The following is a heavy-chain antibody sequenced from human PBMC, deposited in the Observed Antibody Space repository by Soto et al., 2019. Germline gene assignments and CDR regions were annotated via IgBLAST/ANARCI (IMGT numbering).Heavy chain of an antibody. CDR3: ARRGGSSSGYYYYAMDV. Sequence: PSETLSLTCSVSSDSMNSGGYYWSWIRQHPGKGLEWIGYIYSNGDTYYTPSLNSRVTISVDTSKNQFSLNLTSVTAADTPVYYCARRGGSSSGYYYYAMDVWGQGTTVTV. J-gene: IGHJ6*02. CDR2: IYSNGDT. CDR1: SDSMNSGGYY. D-gene: IGHD6-6*01. V-gene: IGHV4-31*03.